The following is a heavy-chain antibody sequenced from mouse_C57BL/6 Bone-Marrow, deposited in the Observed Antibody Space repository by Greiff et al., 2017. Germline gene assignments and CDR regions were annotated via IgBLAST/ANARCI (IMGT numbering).Heavy chain of an antibody. J-gene: IGHJ3*01. CDR3: ARHEYGSSFWFAY. D-gene: IGHD1-1*01. CDR2: FYPGRGSI. Sequence: VKLQQSGAELVKPGASVKLSCKASGYTFTEYTIHWVKQRSGQGLEWIGWFYPGRGSIKYNEKFKDKATLTSDKSSSTVFMERSRLTSEYSAVYFCARHEYGSSFWFAYWGQGTLVTVSA. CDR1: GYTFTEYT. V-gene: IGHV1-62-2*01.